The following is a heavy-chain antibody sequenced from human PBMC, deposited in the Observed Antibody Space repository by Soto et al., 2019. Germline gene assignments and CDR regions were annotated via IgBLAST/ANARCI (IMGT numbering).Heavy chain of an antibody. D-gene: IGHD3-10*01. J-gene: IGHJ4*02. CDR1: GFTFSSYS. Sequence: GGSLRLSCAASGFTFSSYSINWVRQAPGKGLEWVSYISSSSSTIYYADSVKGRFTISRDNAKNSLYLQMNSLRAEDTAVYYCARERPTTYGLLDYWGQGTLVTVSS. V-gene: IGHV3-48*01. CDR2: ISSSSSTI. CDR3: ARERPTTYGLLDY.